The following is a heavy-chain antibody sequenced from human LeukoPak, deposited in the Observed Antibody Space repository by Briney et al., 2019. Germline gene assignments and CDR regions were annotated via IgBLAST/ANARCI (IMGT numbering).Heavy chain of an antibody. Sequence: PSETLSLTCTVSGYSISSGYYWGWIRQPPGKGLEWIGSIYHSGSTYYNPSLKSRVTMAVDTSKNQFSLKLSSVTAADTAVYYCARDGITGGYFDYWGQGTLVTVSS. CDR3: ARDGITGGYFDY. J-gene: IGHJ4*02. CDR1: GYSISSGYY. CDR2: IYHSGST. D-gene: IGHD7-27*01. V-gene: IGHV4-38-2*02.